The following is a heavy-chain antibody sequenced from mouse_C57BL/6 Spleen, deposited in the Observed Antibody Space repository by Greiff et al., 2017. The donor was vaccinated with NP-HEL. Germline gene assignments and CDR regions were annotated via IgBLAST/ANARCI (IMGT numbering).Heavy chain of an antibody. V-gene: IGHV14-4*01. CDR3: TTNYGNDY. CDR1: GFNIKDDY. CDR2: IDPENGDT. Sequence: EVQLQQSGAELVRPGASVKLSCTASGFNIKDDYMHWVKQRPEQGLEWIGWIDPENGDTESASKFQGKATITADTSSNTAYLQLSSLTSEDTAVYYCTTNYGNDYWGQGTTLTVSS. D-gene: IGHD2-1*01. J-gene: IGHJ2*01.